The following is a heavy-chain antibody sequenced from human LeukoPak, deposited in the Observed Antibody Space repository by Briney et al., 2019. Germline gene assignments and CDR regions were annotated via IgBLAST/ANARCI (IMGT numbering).Heavy chain of an antibody. J-gene: IGHJ4*02. Sequence: ASVKVSCKASGYTFTSYGISWVRQAPGQGLEWTGWISAYNGNTNYAQKLQGRVTMTTDTSTSTAYMELRSLRSDDTAVYYCARVVDTAMVPDYWGQGTLVTVSS. V-gene: IGHV1-18*01. D-gene: IGHD5-18*01. CDR2: ISAYNGNT. CDR1: GYTFTSYG. CDR3: ARVVDTAMVPDY.